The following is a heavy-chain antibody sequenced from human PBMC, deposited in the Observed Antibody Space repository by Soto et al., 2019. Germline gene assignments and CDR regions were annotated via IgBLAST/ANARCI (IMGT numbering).Heavy chain of an antibody. CDR2: IYHSGST. V-gene: IGHV4-30-2*01. J-gene: IGHJ5*02. Sequence: QLQLQESGSGLVKPSQTLSLTCAVSGGSISSGGYSWSWIRQPPGKGLEWIGYIYHSGSTYYNPSLKSRVTISVDRSKNQFSLKLSSVTAADTAVYYCASLYYDSSGYINWFDPWGQGTLVTVSS. CDR1: GGSISSGGYS. D-gene: IGHD3-22*01. CDR3: ASLYYDSSGYINWFDP.